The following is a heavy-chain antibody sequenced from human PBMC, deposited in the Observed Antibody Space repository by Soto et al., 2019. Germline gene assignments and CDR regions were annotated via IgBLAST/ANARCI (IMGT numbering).Heavy chain of an antibody. D-gene: IGHD3-10*01. CDR3: ARGQLVWYGDLTPYHRDMDV. CDR1: GGSFDDFY. V-gene: IGHV4-34*02. CDR2: ISHDGGT. Sequence: QVQLQQWGAGLLRPSETLSLTCAFYGGSFDDFYWRWVRQSPGKGLEWVGEISHDGGTNYSPSLRSRVSISVDTPQNQFSRQLRSVPAADTGLYYCARGQLVWYGDLTPYHRDMDVWGRGTTVTVSS. J-gene: IGHJ6*02.